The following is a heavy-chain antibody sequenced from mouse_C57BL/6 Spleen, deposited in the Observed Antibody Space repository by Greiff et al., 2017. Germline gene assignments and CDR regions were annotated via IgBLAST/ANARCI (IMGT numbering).Heavy chain of an antibody. Sequence: VQLKQSGPGLVKPSQSLSLTCSVTGYSITSGYYWNWIRQFPGNKLEWMGYISYDGSNNYNPSLKNRISITRDTSKNQFFLKLNSVTTEDTATYYCAREGYTYAMDYWGQGTSVTVSS. CDR3: AREGYTYAMDY. V-gene: IGHV3-6*01. CDR2: ISYDGSN. J-gene: IGHJ4*01. D-gene: IGHD3-2*02. CDR1: GYSITSGYY.